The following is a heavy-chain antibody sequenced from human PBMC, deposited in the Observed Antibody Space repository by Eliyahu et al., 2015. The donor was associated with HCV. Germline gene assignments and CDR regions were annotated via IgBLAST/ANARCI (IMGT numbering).Heavy chain of an antibody. Sequence: QVQLQESGPGLVKPSETLSLTCTVSGGXISSYYWSWIRQPAGKGLEWIGRIYTSGSTNYNPSLKSRVTMSVDTSKNQFSLKLSSVTAADTAVYYCASVWFGEPQGHLRYWGQGTLVTVSS. CDR1: GGXISSYY. J-gene: IGHJ4*02. CDR3: ASVWFGEPQGHLRY. CDR2: IYTSGST. V-gene: IGHV4-4*07. D-gene: IGHD3-10*01.